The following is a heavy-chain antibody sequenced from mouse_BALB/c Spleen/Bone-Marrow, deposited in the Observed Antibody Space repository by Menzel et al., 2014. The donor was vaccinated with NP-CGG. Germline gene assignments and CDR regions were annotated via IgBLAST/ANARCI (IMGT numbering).Heavy chain of an antibody. CDR2: IDPAYGNI. CDR1: GFNIKDTY. J-gene: IGHJ3*01. CDR3: ARWLPLAY. D-gene: IGHD2-2*01. Sequence: VQLQQSGAELVKPGASVKFSCTVSGFNIKDTYMHWVQQRPEQGLEWIGRIDPAYGNIKYDPKFPGKVTTTANTSSNTAYLQLSRLTSEDTAVYYCARWLPLAYWGQGTLVTVSA. V-gene: IGHV14-3*02.